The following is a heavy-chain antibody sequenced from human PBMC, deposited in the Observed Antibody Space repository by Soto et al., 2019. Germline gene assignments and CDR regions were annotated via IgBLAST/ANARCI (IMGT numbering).Heavy chain of an antibody. V-gene: IGHV1-8*01. J-gene: IGHJ4*02. CDR3: ARKGFLDWFLDF. CDR1: GYTLSSYD. Sequence: QVQLVQSGAEVKKPGASVKISCKASGYTLSSYDINWVRHAAGQGLAWMGWVNPNSGDTDYAQKFQGRVTMTRDTSIRTAYMELSSLRSEDSAVYYCARKGFLDWFLDFWGQGTLVTVSS. CDR2: VNPNSGDT. D-gene: IGHD3-9*01.